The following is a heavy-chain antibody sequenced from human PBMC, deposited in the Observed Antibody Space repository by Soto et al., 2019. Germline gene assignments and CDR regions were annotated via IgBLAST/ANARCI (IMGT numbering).Heavy chain of an antibody. Sequence: PGGSLRLSCAASGFTFDDYTMHWVRQAPGKGLEWVSLISWDGGSTYYADSVKGRFTISRDNSKNSLYLQMNSLRTEDTALYYCAKGEADCSGGSCYSDVWGQGTTVTVSS. D-gene: IGHD2-15*01. CDR2: ISWDGGST. J-gene: IGHJ6*02. V-gene: IGHV3-43*01. CDR3: AKGEADCSGGSCYSDV. CDR1: GFTFDDYT.